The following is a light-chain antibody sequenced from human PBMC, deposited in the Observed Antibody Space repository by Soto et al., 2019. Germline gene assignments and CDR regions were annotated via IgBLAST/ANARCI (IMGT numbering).Light chain of an antibody. CDR2: GAS. CDR3: QQRSNWPPGYT. Sequence: EVVMTQSPATLSVSPGERVTLSCRASQNVNSHLAWYQQKPGQAPRLLIYGASTRATGIPARFSGSGSGTEFTLTISNLQSEDFAVYYCQQRSNWPPGYTFGQGTKLEIK. V-gene: IGKV3-15*01. CDR1: QNVNSH. J-gene: IGKJ2*01.